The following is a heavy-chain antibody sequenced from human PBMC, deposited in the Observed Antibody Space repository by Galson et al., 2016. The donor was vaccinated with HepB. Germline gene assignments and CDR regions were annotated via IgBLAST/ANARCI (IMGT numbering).Heavy chain of an antibody. J-gene: IGHJ6*02. CDR2: ISGFGAAT. CDR1: GFTFSNYA. V-gene: IGHV3-23*01. CDR3: ARDGYNDYYQFGMDV. D-gene: IGHD5-24*01. Sequence: SLRLSCAASGFTFSNYAMAWVRQAPGKGLEWVSSISGFGAATFYADSVKGRFTISRDNSKNTLSLQMNSLRAEDTAVYYCARDGYNDYYQFGMDVWGQGTTVSVSS.